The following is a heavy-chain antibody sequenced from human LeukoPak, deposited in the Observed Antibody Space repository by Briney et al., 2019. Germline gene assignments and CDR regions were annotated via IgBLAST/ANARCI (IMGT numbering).Heavy chain of an antibody. J-gene: IGHJ4*02. D-gene: IGHD1-14*01. V-gene: IGHV4-31*03. CDR1: GGSISSGGYY. CDR2: IYDSGTT. Sequence: SETLSLTCIVSGGSISSGGYYWSWIRQHPGKDLEWIGYIYDSGTTYYNPSLKSRVSISVDTSKNQFSLKLSSVTAADTAVYYCARGGDRRGFDYWGQGTLVTVSS. CDR3: ARGGDRRGFDY.